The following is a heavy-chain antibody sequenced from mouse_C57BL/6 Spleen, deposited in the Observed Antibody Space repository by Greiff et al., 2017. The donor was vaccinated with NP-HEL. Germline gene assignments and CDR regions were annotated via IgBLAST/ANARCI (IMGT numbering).Heavy chain of an antibody. CDR2: INPSTGGT. V-gene: IGHV1-42*01. D-gene: IGHD2-4*01. CDR3: ALYYDYDEYFDV. CDR1: GYSFTGYY. J-gene: IGHJ1*03. Sequence: VQLQQSGPELVKPGASVKISCKASGYSFTGYYMNWVKQSPEKSLEWIGEINPSTGGTTYNQKFKAKATLTVDKSSSTAYMQLKSLTSEDSAVYYCALYYDYDEYFDVWGTGTTVTVSS.